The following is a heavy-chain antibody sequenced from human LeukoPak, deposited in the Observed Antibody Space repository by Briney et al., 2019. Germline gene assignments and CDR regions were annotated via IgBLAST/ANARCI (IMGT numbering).Heavy chain of an antibody. Sequence: GGSLRLSCAISGFTSTTAWMTWVRQAPGKGLVWVSRIKSDGSSTSYADSVKGRFTITRDSAKNTLYLQMNSLRAEDTAVYYCARGTGNYYGYWGQGTLVTVSS. CDR1: GFTSTTAW. J-gene: IGHJ4*02. V-gene: IGHV3-74*01. D-gene: IGHD3/OR15-3a*01. CDR3: ARGTGNYYGY. CDR2: IKSDGSST.